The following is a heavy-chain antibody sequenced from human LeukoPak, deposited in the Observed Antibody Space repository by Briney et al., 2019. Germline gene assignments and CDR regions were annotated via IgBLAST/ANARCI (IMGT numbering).Heavy chain of an antibody. CDR3: ARDDEGEFRTAAAVAY. CDR2: ISSSSSYI. V-gene: IGHV3-21*01. Sequence: GGSLRLSCAASGFTFSSYSMNWVRQAPGKGLEWVSSISSSSSYIYYADSVKGRFTISRDNAKNSLYLQMNSLRAEDTAVYYCARDDEGEFRTAAAVAYWGQGTLVTVSS. CDR1: GFTFSSYS. D-gene: IGHD6-13*01. J-gene: IGHJ4*02.